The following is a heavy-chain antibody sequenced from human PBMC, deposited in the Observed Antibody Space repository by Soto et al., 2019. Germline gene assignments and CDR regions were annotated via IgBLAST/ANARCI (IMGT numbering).Heavy chain of an antibody. J-gene: IGHJ6*03. CDR2: TYYRSKWYN. Sequence: SQTLSLTCAISGDSVSSNSAAWNWIRQSPSRGLEWLGRTYYRSKWYNDYAVSVKSRITINPDTSKNQFSLQLNSVTPEDTAVYYCARDPASGYDQSIYYYYYMDVWGKGTTVTVSS. CDR3: ARDPASGYDQSIYYYYYMDV. V-gene: IGHV6-1*01. D-gene: IGHD5-12*01. CDR1: GDSVSSNSAA.